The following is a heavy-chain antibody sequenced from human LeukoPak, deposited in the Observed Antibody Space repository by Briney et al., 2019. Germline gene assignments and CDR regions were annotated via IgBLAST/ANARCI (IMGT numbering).Heavy chain of an antibody. CDR3: ARVPRVPYYDILTGPYYFDY. J-gene: IGHJ4*02. Sequence: SETLSLTCAVYGGSFSGYYWSWIRQPPGKGLEWIGEINHSGSTNYNLSLKSRVTISVDTSKNQFSLKLSSVTAADTAVYYCARVPRVPYYDILTGPYYFDYWGQGTLVTVSS. CDR2: INHSGST. D-gene: IGHD3-9*01. CDR1: GGSFSGYY. V-gene: IGHV4-34*01.